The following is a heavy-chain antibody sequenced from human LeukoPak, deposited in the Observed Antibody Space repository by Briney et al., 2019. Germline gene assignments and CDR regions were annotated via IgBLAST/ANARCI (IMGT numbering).Heavy chain of an antibody. Sequence: PGGSLRLSCAASGFTFSSYGMHWVRQAPGKGLEWVAFIRYDGSNKYYADSVKGRFTISRDNSKNTLYLQMNSLRAEDTAVYYCAREVDSGYYYMDVWGKGTTVTVSS. V-gene: IGHV3-30*02. D-gene: IGHD5-12*01. CDR2: IRYDGSNK. J-gene: IGHJ6*03. CDR3: AREVDSGYYYMDV. CDR1: GFTFSSYG.